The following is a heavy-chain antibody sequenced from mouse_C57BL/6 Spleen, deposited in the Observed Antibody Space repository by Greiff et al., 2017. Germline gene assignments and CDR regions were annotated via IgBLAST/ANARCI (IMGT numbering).Heavy chain of an antibody. J-gene: IGHJ2*01. CDR1: GYTFTDYN. CDR2: INPNNGGT. CDR3: ARTDDYGSPYFDY. V-gene: IGHV1-22*01. Sequence: EVQLQQSGPELVKPGASVKMSCKASGYTFTDYNMHWVKQSHGQSLEWIGYINPNNGGTSYNQKFKGKATLTVNTSSSTAYMERRSLTSEDAAVYYCARTDDYGSPYFDYWGQGTTLTVSS. D-gene: IGHD1-1*01.